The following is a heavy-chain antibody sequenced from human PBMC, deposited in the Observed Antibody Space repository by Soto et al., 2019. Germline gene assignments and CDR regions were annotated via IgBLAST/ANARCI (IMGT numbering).Heavy chain of an antibody. CDR1: GFSFSTYG. CDR3: ARDWPAYCGGDCYSDAFDI. V-gene: IGHV3-30*03. D-gene: IGHD2-21*02. Sequence: GGSLRLSCAASGFSFSTYGMHWVRQAPGKGLEWVAFISNDGSNKYYADSVKGRFTISRDNSKNTLYLQMNSLRAEDTAVYHCARDWPAYCGGDCYSDAFDIWGQGTMVTVSS. J-gene: IGHJ3*02. CDR2: ISNDGSNK.